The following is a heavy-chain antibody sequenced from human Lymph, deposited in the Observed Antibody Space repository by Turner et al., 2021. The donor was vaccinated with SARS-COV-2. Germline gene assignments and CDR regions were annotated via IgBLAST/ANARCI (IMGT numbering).Heavy chain of an antibody. CDR1: GVSISSQS. J-gene: IGHJ6*02. D-gene: IGHD1-1*01. CDR2: FYKIGSI. CDR3: ARHQGSTSGYDHGMNV. Sequence: QVQLQESGPGLVRPSETLSLTCTVSGVSISSQSWSWISQSPGRGLEWIGYFYKIGSIDYNPTLRSRVTISVDTSKNQLSLNLISMTAADTAVYYCARHQGSTSGYDHGMNVWGQGTAVIVSS. V-gene: IGHV4-59*08.